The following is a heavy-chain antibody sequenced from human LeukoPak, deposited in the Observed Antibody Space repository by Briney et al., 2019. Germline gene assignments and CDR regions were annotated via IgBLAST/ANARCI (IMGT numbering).Heavy chain of an antibody. J-gene: IGHJ4*02. CDR2: IIPIFGTA. D-gene: IGHD1-26*01. Sequence: ASVKVSCKASGGTFSSYAISWVRQAPGQGLEWMGRIIPIFGTANYAQKYQGRVTITTDESTSTAYMERSSLRSEDTAVYYCARDPGPYSGSLYWGQGTLATVSS. CDR3: ARDPGPYSGSLY. V-gene: IGHV1-69*05. CDR1: GGTFSSYA.